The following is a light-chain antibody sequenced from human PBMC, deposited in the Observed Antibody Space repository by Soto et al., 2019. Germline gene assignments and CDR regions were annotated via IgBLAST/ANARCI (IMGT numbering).Light chain of an antibody. CDR1: SGDVGGYDY. J-gene: IGLJ1*01. Sequence: QSALTQPASVSGSPGQSITISCTGTSGDVGGYDYVPWYQQHPGKAPKLMIYDVTNRPSGVSNRFSGSKSGNTASLTISGLQAEDEADYYCISYASINTYVFGTGTKVTVL. CDR3: ISYASINTYV. CDR2: DVT. V-gene: IGLV2-14*01.